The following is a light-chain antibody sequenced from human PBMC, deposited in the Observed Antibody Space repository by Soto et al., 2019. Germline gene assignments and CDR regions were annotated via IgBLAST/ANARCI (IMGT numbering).Light chain of an antibody. CDR1: QSVSDF. V-gene: IGKV3-11*01. CDR2: DAA. J-gene: IGKJ3*01. Sequence: EIVLTQSPGTLSLFPGERATLSCRASQSVSDFLAWYQQKPGQAPRLLICDAAKRAPGIPARFSGSGSGTDFTLTISSLEPEDSAVYYCQQRSNWPIFTFGPGTKV. CDR3: QQRSNWPIFT.